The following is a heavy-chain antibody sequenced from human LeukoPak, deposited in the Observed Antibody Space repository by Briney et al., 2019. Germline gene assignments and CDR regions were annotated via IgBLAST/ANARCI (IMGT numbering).Heavy chain of an antibody. J-gene: IGHJ4*02. CDR2: IIPILGIA. D-gene: IGHD3-22*01. Sequence: ASVKVSCKASGGTFSSYTISWVRQAPGQGLEWMGRIIPILGIANYAQKFQGRVTITADKSTSTAYMELSSLRSEDTAVYYCARDLRGYHFDYWGQGTLVTVSS. CDR1: GGTFSSYT. CDR3: ARDLRGYHFDY. V-gene: IGHV1-69*04.